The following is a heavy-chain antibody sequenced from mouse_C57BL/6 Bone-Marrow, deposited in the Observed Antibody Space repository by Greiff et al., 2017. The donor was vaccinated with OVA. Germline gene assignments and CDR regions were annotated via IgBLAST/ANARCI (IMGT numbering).Heavy chain of an antibody. J-gene: IGHJ4*01. CDR2: IYPGDGGT. CDR1: GYAFTSSW. Sequence: VQLQQSGPELVKPGASVKISCKASGYAFTSSWMNWVKQRPGKGLEWIGRIYPGDGGTNYNGKFKGKATLTADKSSSTAYMQLSSLTSEHSAVYFCASEVTTVVRDYYAMDYWGQGTTVTVSS. V-gene: IGHV1-82*01. CDR3: ASEVTTVVRDYYAMDY. D-gene: IGHD1-1*01.